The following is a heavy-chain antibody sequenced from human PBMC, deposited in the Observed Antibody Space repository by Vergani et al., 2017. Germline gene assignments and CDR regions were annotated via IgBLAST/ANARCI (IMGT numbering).Heavy chain of an antibody. Sequence: QLQLQESGPGLVKPSETLSLTCTVSGGSISSSSYYWGWIRQPPGKGLEWIGEINHSGSTNYNPSLKSRVTISVDTSKNQVSLKLSSVTAADTAVYYCARSSLFSSSLTIDYWGQGTLVTVSS. V-gene: IGHV4-39*07. CDR3: ARSSLFSSSLTIDY. D-gene: IGHD6-6*01. J-gene: IGHJ4*02. CDR2: INHSGST. CDR1: GGSISSSSYY.